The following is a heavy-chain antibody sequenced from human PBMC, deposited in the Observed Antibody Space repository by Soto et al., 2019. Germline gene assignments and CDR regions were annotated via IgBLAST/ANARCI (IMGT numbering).Heavy chain of an antibody. D-gene: IGHD3-10*01. CDR1: GFTFSTYW. Sequence: GGTLRLPCAASGFTFSTYWMHWVRQAPGKGLVWVSFIYVNGNTYSAASVKGRFSISSDSSKNTVYLQMDSLRAEDTSVYYCAISYYGSGSYAPWFDPWGQRTLVTVSS. CDR2: IYVNGNT. CDR3: AISYYGSGSYAPWFDP. V-gene: IGHV3-66*01. J-gene: IGHJ5*02.